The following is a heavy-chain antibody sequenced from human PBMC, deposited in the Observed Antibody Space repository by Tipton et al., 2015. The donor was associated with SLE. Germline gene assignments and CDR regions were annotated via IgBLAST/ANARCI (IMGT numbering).Heavy chain of an antibody. J-gene: IGHJ6*02. D-gene: IGHD3/OR15-3a*01. Sequence: LRLSCTVSGGSINSGSYYWSWILQPAGKGLEWIGYIYTSGSTYYNPSPKSRVTISVDTSKNQFSLKLSSVTAADTAVYYCAREGGWTFGIDVWGQGTTVTVSS. CDR3: AREGGWTFGIDV. CDR2: IYTSGST. CDR1: GGSINSGSYY. V-gene: IGHV4-61*09.